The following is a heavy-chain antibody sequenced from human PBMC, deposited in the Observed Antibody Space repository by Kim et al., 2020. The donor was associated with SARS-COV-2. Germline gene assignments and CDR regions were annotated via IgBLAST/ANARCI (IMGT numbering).Heavy chain of an antibody. CDR1: GGSFSGYY. J-gene: IGHJ4*02. CDR3: ARGRHYYGSGSRLYQYYFDY. Sequence: SETLSLTCAVYGGSFSGYYWSWIRQPPGKGLEWIGEINHSGSTNYNPSLKSRVTISVDTSKNQFSLKLSSVTAADTAVYYCARGRHYYGSGSRLYQYYFDYWGQGTLVTVSS. CDR2: INHSGST. V-gene: IGHV4-34*01. D-gene: IGHD3-10*01.